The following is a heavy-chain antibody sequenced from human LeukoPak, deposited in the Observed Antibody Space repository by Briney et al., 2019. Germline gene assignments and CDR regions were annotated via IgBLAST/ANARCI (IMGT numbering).Heavy chain of an antibody. Sequence: SQTLSLTCTVSGGSISSYYWSWIRQPPGKGLEWIGYIYYTGSTDYNPSLKSRVAISVDTSKNQFSLKLSSVTAADTAVYYCARGSKAAPGTFDYWGQGTLVTVSS. V-gene: IGHV4-59*01. CDR1: GGSISSYY. J-gene: IGHJ4*02. CDR3: ARGSKAAPGTFDY. CDR2: IYYTGST. D-gene: IGHD6-13*01.